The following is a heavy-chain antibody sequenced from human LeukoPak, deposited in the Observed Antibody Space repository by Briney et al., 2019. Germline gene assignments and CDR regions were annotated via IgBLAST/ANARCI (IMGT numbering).Heavy chain of an antibody. CDR1: GGTFSSYA. J-gene: IGHJ4*02. Sequence: ASVKVSCKASGGTFSSYAISWVRQAPGHGLEWMGGIIPIFGTANYAQKFQGRVTITADKSTSTAYMELSSLRSEDTAVYYCARGDDGYRSSTSCPPGDYWGQGTLVTVSS. D-gene: IGHD2-2*01. CDR2: IIPIFGTA. CDR3: ARGDDGYRSSTSCPPGDY. V-gene: IGHV1-69*06.